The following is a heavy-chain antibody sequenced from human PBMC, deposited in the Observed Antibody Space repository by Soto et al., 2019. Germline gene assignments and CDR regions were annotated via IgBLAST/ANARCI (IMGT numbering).Heavy chain of an antibody. CDR2: IYSGGST. V-gene: IGHV3-53*01. Sequence: EVQLMESGGGLIQPGGSLRLSCAASGFSVSRNYMTWVRQGPGKGLEWVSSIYSGGSTYYADSVKGRFTISRDNSKDTLYLQMNSLRAEDPAVYYCARHDYGDYPVDYWGQGTMVTVSS. J-gene: IGHJ4*02. CDR1: GFSVSRNY. CDR3: ARHDYGDYPVDY. D-gene: IGHD4-17*01.